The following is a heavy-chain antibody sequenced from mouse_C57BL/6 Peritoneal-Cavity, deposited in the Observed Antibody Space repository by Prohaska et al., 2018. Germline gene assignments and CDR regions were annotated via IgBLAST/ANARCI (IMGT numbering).Heavy chain of an antibody. CDR1: GYTFTDYY. D-gene: IGHD1-1*01. CDR2: IYPGSGNT. V-gene: IGHV1-76*01. CDR3: ARDSSPYWYFDV. Sequence: QVQLKQSGAELVRPGASVKLSCKASGYTFTDYYINWVKQRPGQGLKWIERIYPGSGNTYDNEKFKGKDTLTAEKSASTAYMQLSSLTSEDSAVYFCARDSSPYWYFDVWGTGTTVTVSS. J-gene: IGHJ1*03.